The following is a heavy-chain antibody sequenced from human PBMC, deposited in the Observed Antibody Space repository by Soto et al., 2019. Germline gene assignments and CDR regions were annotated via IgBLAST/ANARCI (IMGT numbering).Heavy chain of an antibody. D-gene: IGHD6-19*01. J-gene: IGHJ4*02. CDR3: ARQAVAGDGCCYFDY. CDR1: GYTFTSYY. Sequence: CKASGYTFTSYYMHWVRQAPGQGLEWMGIINPSGGSTSYAQKFQGRVTMTRDTSTSTVYMELSSLRSEDTAVYYCARQAVAGDGCCYFDYWGQGTMVTVSS. V-gene: IGHV1-46*01. CDR2: INPSGGST.